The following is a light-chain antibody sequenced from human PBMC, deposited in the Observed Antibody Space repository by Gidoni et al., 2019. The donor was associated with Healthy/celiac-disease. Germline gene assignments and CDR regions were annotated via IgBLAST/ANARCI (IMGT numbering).Light chain of an antibody. CDR2: AAS. CDR3: QQSYSTLT. Sequence: DLHMTQSPSSLAASVGDRFTITCRASQSISSYLNWYQQKPGKAPKLLIYAASSLQSGVPSRFSGSGSGTDFTLTISSLQPEDVATYYCQQSYSTLTFGPXTKVDIK. J-gene: IGKJ3*01. V-gene: IGKV1-39*01. CDR1: QSISSY.